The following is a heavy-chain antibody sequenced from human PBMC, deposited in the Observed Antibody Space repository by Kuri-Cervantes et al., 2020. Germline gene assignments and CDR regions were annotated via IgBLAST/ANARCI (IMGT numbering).Heavy chain of an antibody. CDR1: GGSISSSSYY. V-gene: IGHV4-39*01. CDR3: ARHVYCGASTRWCYFDY. Sequence: GSLRLSCTVSGGSISSSSYYWGWIRQPPGKGLEWIGSIYYSGSTYYNPSLKSRVTISVDTSKNQFSLKLSSVTAADTAVYYCARHVYCGASTRWCYFDYWGQGILVTVSS. J-gene: IGHJ4*02. CDR2: IYYSGST. D-gene: IGHD2-8*02.